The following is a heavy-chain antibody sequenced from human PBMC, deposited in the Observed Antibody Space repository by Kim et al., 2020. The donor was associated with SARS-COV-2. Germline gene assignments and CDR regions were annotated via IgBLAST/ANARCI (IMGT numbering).Heavy chain of an antibody. CDR1: GDSINSGLYY. Sequence: SETLSLTCTVSGDSINSGLYYWAWISQPPGKGLDWIGFVYHRGTTYYNPSLKSRVTISIDTSKNQFSLNLSSVTAADTAVYYCARVIAVAGIPDYWGQGT. D-gene: IGHD6-19*01. J-gene: IGHJ4*02. CDR3: ARVIAVAGIPDY. CDR2: VYHRGTT. V-gene: IGHV4-39*01.